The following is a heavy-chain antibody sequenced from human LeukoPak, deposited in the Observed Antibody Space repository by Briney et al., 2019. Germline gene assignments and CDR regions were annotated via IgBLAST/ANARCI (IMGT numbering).Heavy chain of an antibody. CDR2: IYTSGST. CDR1: GGSISSYY. V-gene: IGHV4-4*07. CDR3: ARQRRGYCSGGSCYGFDP. J-gene: IGHJ5*02. D-gene: IGHD2-15*01. Sequence: SETLSLTCTVSGGSISSYYWSWIRQPAGKGLEWIGRIYTSGSTNYNPSLKSRVTMSVDTSKNQFSLKLSSVTAADTAVYYCARQRRGYCSGGSCYGFDPWGQGTLVTVSS.